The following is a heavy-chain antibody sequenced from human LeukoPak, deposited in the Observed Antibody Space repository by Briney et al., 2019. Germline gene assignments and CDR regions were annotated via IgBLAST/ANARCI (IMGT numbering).Heavy chain of an antibody. J-gene: IGHJ4*02. CDR1: GGTFSSYA. CDR3: ARAPITRGRQRLDY. V-gene: IGHV1-69*04. CDR2: IIPILGIA. D-gene: IGHD3-10*01. Sequence: GASVKVSCKASGGTFSSYAISWVRQAPGQGLEWMGRIIPILGIANYAQKFQGRVTITADKSTSTAYMELSSLRSEDTAVYYCARAPITRGRQRLDYWGQGTLVTVSS.